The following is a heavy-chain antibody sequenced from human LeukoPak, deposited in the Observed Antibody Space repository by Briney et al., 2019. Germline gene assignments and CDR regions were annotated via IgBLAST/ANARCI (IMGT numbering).Heavy chain of an antibody. J-gene: IGHJ3*02. V-gene: IGHV1-46*01. CDR2: INPSGGGT. CDR3: AREGLVVADAFDI. CDR1: GYTXTSYY. D-gene: IGHD2-2*01. Sequence: ASVKVSCKASGYTXTSYYVHWVRQAPGQGLEWMGIINPSGGGTSYAQKFQGRVTMTRDTSTSTVYMELSSLRSEDTAVYHCAREGLVVADAFDIWGQGTMVTVSS.